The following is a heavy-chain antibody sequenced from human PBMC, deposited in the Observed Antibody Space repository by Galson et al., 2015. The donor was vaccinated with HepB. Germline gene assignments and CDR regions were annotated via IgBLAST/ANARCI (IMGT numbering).Heavy chain of an antibody. V-gene: IGHV3-7*01. Sequence: SLRLSCAASRFTFSNYCMSWVRQAPGKGLEWVANIKRDGSEKYYVDSVKGRFTISRDNAKKSLYLQMDSLRVEDTAVYYCARDSGYSNTSGPVAYYFDSWGQGTLVTVSS. J-gene: IGHJ4*02. CDR1: RFTFSNYC. CDR2: IKRDGSEK. D-gene: IGHD3-22*01. CDR3: ARDSGYSNTSGPVAYYFDS.